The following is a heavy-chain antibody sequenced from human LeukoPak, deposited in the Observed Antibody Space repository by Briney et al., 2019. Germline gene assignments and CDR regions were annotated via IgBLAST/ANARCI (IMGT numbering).Heavy chain of an antibody. J-gene: IGHJ5*02. V-gene: IGHV3-21*01. CDR2: ISSSSSYI. Sequence: GGSLRLSCAASGFTFSSYSMNWVRQAPGKGLEWVSSISSSSSYIYYADSVKGRFTISRDNAKNSLYLQMNSLRAEDTAVYYCAREGGYNPDNWCDPCGQGHRVTVSA. CDR3: AREGGYNPDNWCDP. D-gene: IGHD5-24*01. CDR1: GFTFSSYS.